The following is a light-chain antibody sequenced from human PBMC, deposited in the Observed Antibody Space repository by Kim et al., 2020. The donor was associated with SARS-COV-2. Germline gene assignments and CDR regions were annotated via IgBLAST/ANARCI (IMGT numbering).Light chain of an antibody. CDR2: YDS. J-gene: IGLJ2*01. CDR3: QVWDSSSDHVV. V-gene: IGLV3-21*04. Sequence: PGKTASITCGGNNIGSKSVHWYQQKPGQAPVLVIYYDSDRPSGIPERFSGSNSGNTATLTISRVEAGDEADYYCQVWDSSSDHVVFGGGTQLTVL. CDR1: NIGSKS.